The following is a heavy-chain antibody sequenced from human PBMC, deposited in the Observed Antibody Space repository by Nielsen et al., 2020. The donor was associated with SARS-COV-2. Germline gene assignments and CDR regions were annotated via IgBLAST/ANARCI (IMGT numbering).Heavy chain of an antibody. V-gene: IGHV3-33*08. Sequence: LSLTCAASGFTFSSYSMNWVRQAPGKGLEWVAVIWYDGSNKYYADSVKGRFTISRDNSKNTLYLQMNSLRAEDTAVYYCARDTHYYDSSGYYAPPYYYYGMDVWGQGTTVTVSS. D-gene: IGHD3-22*01. CDR3: ARDTHYYDSSGYYAPPYYYYGMDV. J-gene: IGHJ6*02. CDR2: IWYDGSNK. CDR1: GFTFSSYS.